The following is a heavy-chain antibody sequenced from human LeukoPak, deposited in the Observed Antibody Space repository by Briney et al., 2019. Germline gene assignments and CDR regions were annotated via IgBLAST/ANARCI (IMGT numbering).Heavy chain of an antibody. D-gene: IGHD2-2*02. CDR2: IDDTSGAI. CDR3: ARSSISSSYTY. Sequence: GGSLRLSCEASGFTFSAYAMNWVRQSPGKGLEWISYIDDTSGAIYYADSVKGRFAISRDNAKNSLYLQMNSMRAADTAVYYCARSSISSSYTYWGQGTLVTVSS. J-gene: IGHJ4*02. CDR1: GFTFSAYA. V-gene: IGHV3-48*04.